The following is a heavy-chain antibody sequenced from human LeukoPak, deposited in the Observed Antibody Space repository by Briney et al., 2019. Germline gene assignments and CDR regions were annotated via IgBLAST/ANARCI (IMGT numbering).Heavy chain of an antibody. D-gene: IGHD3-16*02. CDR3: ARGVGYGYIWGSYRFDY. V-gene: IGHV3-23*01. CDR2: VSGSGGST. CDR1: GFTFNTYA. J-gene: IGHJ4*02. Sequence: GGSLRLSCAASGFTFNTYAMSWVRRTPGKGLEWVSAVSGSGGSTYSADSVQGRFTISRDNSKNTLYLQMDSLRAEDTAIYYCARGVGYGYIWGSYRFDYWGQGTLVTVSS.